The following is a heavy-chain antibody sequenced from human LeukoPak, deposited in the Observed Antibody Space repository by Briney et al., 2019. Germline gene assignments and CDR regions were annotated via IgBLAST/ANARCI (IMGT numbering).Heavy chain of an antibody. J-gene: IGHJ4*02. V-gene: IGHV3-23*01. CDR2: VNGNGRKT. D-gene: IGHD4-17*01. CDR1: GFTFSSHA. Sequence: GGSLRLSCAASGFTFSSHAMGWVRQAPGKGLEWVTAVNGNGRKTYHADSVNGRFTISRDNSKNTLFLQMNSLRDEDTAVYYCAKAAGDDGFFLYDYWGQGTLVTVSS. CDR3: AKAAGDDGFFLYDY.